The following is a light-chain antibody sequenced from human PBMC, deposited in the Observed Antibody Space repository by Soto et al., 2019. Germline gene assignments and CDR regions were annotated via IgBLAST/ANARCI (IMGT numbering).Light chain of an antibody. J-gene: IGKJ4*01. CDR1: QSVSSSY. V-gene: IGKV3-20*01. CDR2: GAS. Sequence: IVLTQSPAILALSPVDIAALSFRASQSVSSSYLAWYQHKPGQAPRLLIHGASSRVTGIPDRFSGSGSGTDFTLTITRLQPEDFAVYYCQKYQSLTFGGGTKVDIK. CDR3: QKYQSLT.